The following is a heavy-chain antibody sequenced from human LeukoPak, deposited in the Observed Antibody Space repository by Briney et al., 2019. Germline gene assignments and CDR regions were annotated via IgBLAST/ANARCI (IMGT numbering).Heavy chain of an antibody. J-gene: IGHJ4*02. CDR3: ARVKWFGELSYFDY. CDR1: GFNFDDYG. D-gene: IGHD3-10*01. CDR2: IYWNGGST. Sequence: GGSLRLSCAASGFNFDDYGMSWVRQAPGKGLEWVSGIYWNGGSTGYADSVRGRFTISRDNAKNSLYLQMNSLRAEDTALYYCARVKWFGELSYFDYWGQGTLVTVSS. V-gene: IGHV3-20*04.